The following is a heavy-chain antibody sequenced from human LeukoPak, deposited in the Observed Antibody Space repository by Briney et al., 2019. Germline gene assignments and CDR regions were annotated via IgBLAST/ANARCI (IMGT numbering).Heavy chain of an antibody. J-gene: IGHJ5*02. Sequence: SETLSLTCTVSGGSISSSSYYWGWLRQPPGMGLEWIGSIYYSGSTYYNPSLKSRVTISVDTSKNQFSLKLSSVTAADTAVYYCARLRTVAAAGIIWFDAWGQGTLVTVS. V-gene: IGHV4-39*01. CDR1: GGSISSSSYY. CDR2: IYYSGST. CDR3: ARLRTVAAAGIIWFDA. D-gene: IGHD6-13*01.